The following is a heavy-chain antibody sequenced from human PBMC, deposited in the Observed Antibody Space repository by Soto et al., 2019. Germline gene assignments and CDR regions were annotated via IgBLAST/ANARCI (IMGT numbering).Heavy chain of an antibody. V-gene: IGHV3-23*01. Sequence: EVQLLESGGGLVQPGGSLRLSCAASGFTFSYYAMSWVRQAPGKGLEWVSDISGSGDSTYYADSVKGRFTISRDNSKNRLYLQMNSLRAEDTAVYYCAKDITMVRGPLDYWGQGTLVTVSS. CDR2: ISGSGDST. D-gene: IGHD3-10*01. CDR3: AKDITMVRGPLDY. CDR1: GFTFSYYA. J-gene: IGHJ4*02.